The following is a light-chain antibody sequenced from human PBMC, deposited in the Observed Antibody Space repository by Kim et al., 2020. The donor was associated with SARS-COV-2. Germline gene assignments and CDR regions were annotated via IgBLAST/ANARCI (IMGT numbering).Light chain of an antibody. Sequence: LGQTVRITCQGDSLRSYYASWYQQKPGQAPVLVIYGKNNRPSGIPDRFSGSSSGNTASLTITGAQAEDEADYYCNSRDTSGNHLVFGGGTQLTVL. CDR2: GKN. J-gene: IGLJ2*01. CDR1: SLRSYY. CDR3: NSRDTSGNHLV. V-gene: IGLV3-19*01.